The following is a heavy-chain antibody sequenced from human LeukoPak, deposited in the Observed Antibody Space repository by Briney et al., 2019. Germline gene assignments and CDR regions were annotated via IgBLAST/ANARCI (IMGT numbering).Heavy chain of an antibody. J-gene: IGHJ6*03. CDR2: MNPNTGNT. V-gene: IGHV1-8*02. CDR1: RYTITSYD. Sequence: ASVKVSCKASRYTITSYDINWVRQATGQGLEWMGWMNPNTGNTGYAQKFQGRITMTRDNSINTAYMQLSSLRSDDTAVYYCARIISYCSSTTCLRPYYYYMDVWGEGTTVIVSS. CDR3: ARIISYCSSTTCLRPYYYYMDV. D-gene: IGHD2-2*01.